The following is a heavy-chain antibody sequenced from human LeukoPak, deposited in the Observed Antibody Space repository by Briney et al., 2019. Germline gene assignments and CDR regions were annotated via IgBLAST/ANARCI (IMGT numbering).Heavy chain of an antibody. V-gene: IGHV1-69*13. J-gene: IGHJ4*02. D-gene: IGHD6-19*01. Sequence: GASVKVSCKASGGTFSSYAISWVRQAPGQGLEWMGGIIPIFGTANYAQKFQGRVTITADESTSTAYMELSSLRSVDTAVYYCARSAYSSGWYAFDYWGQGTLVTVSS. CDR1: GGTFSSYA. CDR3: ARSAYSSGWYAFDY. CDR2: IIPIFGTA.